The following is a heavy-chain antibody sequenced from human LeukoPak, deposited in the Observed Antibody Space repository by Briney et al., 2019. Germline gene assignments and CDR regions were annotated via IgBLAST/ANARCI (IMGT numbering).Heavy chain of an antibody. Sequence: GGSLRLSCAASGFIVSGSAVHWVRQISGRGLEWLGRIRTKSNDYATQYSASVKGRFTISRDDSKNTAYLQMNSLKTEDTAVYYCAIVRAAPKIFDYYYFYMDVWGTGTTVTVSS. CDR1: GFIVSGSA. J-gene: IGHJ6*03. D-gene: IGHD3-3*01. CDR3: AIVRAAPKIFDYYYFYMDV. CDR2: IRTKSNDYAT. V-gene: IGHV3-73*01.